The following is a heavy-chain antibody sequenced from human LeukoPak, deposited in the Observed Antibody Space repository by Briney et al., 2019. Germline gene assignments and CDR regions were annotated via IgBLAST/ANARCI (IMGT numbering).Heavy chain of an antibody. CDR3: ATIEAVRFHY. CDR2: IKQDGSEI. V-gene: IGHV3-7*01. CDR1: GFTFSSYW. Sequence: GGSLRLSCADSGFTFSSYWMSWVRQAPGKGLEWVTNIKQDGSEIYYLDSVKGRFTISRDNAKNSLYLQMNSLRVEDKAVYYCATIEAVRFHYWGQGTLVTVSS. J-gene: IGHJ4*02. D-gene: IGHD6-19*01.